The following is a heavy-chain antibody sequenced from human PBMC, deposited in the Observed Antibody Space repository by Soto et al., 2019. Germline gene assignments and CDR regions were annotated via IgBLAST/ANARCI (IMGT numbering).Heavy chain of an antibody. CDR3: ARVLRFSLDV. Sequence: PGGSLRLSCAASGFTFSSYVVHWVRQAPGKGLEWVALIAYDGSNKYYADSVKGRFTISRDNSKNTLYLQMNSLRAEDTAVYYCARVLRFSLDVWGQATTVTVSS. CDR1: GFTFSSYV. D-gene: IGHD3-3*01. J-gene: IGHJ6*02. V-gene: IGHV3-30-3*01. CDR2: IAYDGSNK.